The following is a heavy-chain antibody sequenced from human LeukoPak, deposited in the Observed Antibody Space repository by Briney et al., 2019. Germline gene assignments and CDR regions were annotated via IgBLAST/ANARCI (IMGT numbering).Heavy chain of an antibody. D-gene: IGHD2/OR15-2a*01. V-gene: IGHV3-7*01. CDR1: GFSFPYG. J-gene: IGHJ6*03. Sequence: GGSLRLSCEASGFSFPYGMSRVRQAPGKGLEWVAYIKRDGSEKYYVDSVKGRFTISRDNAKNSLYLQVNSLRAEDTAVYYCARSGNNYYYYMDVWGKGTTVTISS. CDR3: ARSGNNYYYYMDV. CDR2: IKRDGSEK.